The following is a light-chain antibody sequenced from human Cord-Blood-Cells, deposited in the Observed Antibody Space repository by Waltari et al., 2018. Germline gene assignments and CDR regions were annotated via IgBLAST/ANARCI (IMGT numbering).Light chain of an antibody. CDR2: DVS. CDR3: CSYAGSYLNWV. Sequence: QSALTQPRSVSGSPGQSVTISCTGTSSDVGGYNYGSWYQQHPGKAPQLMIYDVSKRPPGVPDRSSGSKSGNTASLTISGLQAEDEADYYCCSYAGSYLNWVFGGGTKLTVL. CDR1: SSDVGGYNY. V-gene: IGLV2-11*01. J-gene: IGLJ3*02.